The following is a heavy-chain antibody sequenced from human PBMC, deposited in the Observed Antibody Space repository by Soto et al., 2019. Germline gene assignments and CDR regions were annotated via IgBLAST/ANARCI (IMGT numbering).Heavy chain of an antibody. J-gene: IGHJ4*02. CDR1: VYTFTSYG. V-gene: IGHV1-18*01. D-gene: IGHD5-12*01. CDR2: ISAYNGNT. Sequence: VQLVQSGAEVKKPGASLTVSCKSSVYTFTSYGISWVRQAPGQGLEWMGWISAYNGNTNYALKLQGRVTMNTASSTSKAYMELRSLRSNDTAVDYCAREKDPPYDYYVGVDYCGQGNLVTVSS. CDR3: AREKDPPYDYYVGVDY.